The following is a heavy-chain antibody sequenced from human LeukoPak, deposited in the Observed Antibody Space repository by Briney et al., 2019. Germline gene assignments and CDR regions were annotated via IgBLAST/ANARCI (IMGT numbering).Heavy chain of an antibody. J-gene: IGHJ4*02. D-gene: IGHD3-16*01. CDR2: IKSKTDGGTT. CDR3: TTDGGIPRSPYYFDY. V-gene: IGHV3-15*01. Sequence: KSGGSLRLSWAASGFTSPNARLSWTRQAPGKGLEWVGRIKSKTDGGTTDYAAPVKGTFTISRDDSKNTLYLQMNSLKTEDTAVYYCTTDGGIPRSPYYFDYWGQGTLVTVSS. CDR1: GFTSPNAR.